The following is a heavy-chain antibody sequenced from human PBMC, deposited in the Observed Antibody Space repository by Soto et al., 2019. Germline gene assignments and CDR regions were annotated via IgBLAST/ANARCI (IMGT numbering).Heavy chain of an antibody. D-gene: IGHD2-21*02. J-gene: IGHJ3*01. CDR2: ISGGGGST. V-gene: IGHV3-23*01. CDR1: GFTLGNYG. CDR3: AKGFIVVVTVIRPDDAFDV. Sequence: DVQLLESGGGLVQPGGSLRLSCAASGFTLGNYGMNWVRQAPGKGLEWVAGISGGGGSTYYGDSVKGRFTITRDPSKNTVFLEMKSLRVEDTAVYYCAKGFIVVVTVIRPDDAFDVWGQGTLVTVAS.